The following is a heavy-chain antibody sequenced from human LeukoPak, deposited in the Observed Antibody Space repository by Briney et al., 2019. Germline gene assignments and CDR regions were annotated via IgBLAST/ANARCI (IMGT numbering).Heavy chain of an antibody. CDR2: ISGSGGST. CDR1: GFTFTSYA. D-gene: IGHD5-24*01. CDR3: ARGDFRWEMATTIAFDI. V-gene: IGHV3-23*01. Sequence: QPGGSLRLSCAASGFTFTSYAMSWVRQAPGKGLEWVSAISGSGGSTYYADTVKGRFTISRDNSKNTLFLQMNSLRAEDTAVYYCARGDFRWEMATTIAFDIWGQGTMVTVSS. J-gene: IGHJ3*02.